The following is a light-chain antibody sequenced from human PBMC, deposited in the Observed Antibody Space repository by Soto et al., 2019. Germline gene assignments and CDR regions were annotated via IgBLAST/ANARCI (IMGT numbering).Light chain of an antibody. V-gene: IGLV1-44*01. Sequence: QSVLTQPPSASGTPGQRVTISCSGSSSNIGSNTVNWYQQLPGTAPKLLIYSNNQRPSGVPARFSGSKSGTSASLAISGLQSEDGADYYCAAWDDSLNGYVFGTGTKVTVL. CDR1: SSNIGSNT. CDR2: SNN. CDR3: AAWDDSLNGYV. J-gene: IGLJ1*01.